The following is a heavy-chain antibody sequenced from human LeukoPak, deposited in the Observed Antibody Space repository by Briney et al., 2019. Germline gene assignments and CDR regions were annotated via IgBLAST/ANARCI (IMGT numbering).Heavy chain of an antibody. CDR2: INSDGSST. D-gene: IGHD3-9*01. V-gene: IGHV3-74*01. J-gene: IGHJ4*02. CDR1: GFTFSSYW. CDR3: ARDPTYDILTGYTDY. Sequence: GGSLGLSCAASGFTFSSYWMHWVRQGLGMGLVRVSRINSDGSSTCYADSVKGRFTISRDNAKNTLYLQMNSLRAEDTAVYYCARDPTYDILTGYTDYWGQGTLVTVSS.